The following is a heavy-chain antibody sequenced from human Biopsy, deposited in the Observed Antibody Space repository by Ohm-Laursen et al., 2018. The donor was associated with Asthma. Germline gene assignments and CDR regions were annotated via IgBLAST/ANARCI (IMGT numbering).Heavy chain of an antibody. V-gene: IGHV3-7*01. CDR3: ARTFHFWSPYHAEHYQL. D-gene: IGHD3-3*01. CDR2: IKHDGSEK. Sequence: GSLRLSCTASGFTFGGYWMSWVRQVPGKGLEWVANIKHDGSEKNHVDSLKGRFTISRDNAKNLLFLQMNSLRAEDTAVYYCARTFHFWSPYHAEHYQLWGQGTLVTVSS. J-gene: IGHJ1*01. CDR1: GFTFGGYW.